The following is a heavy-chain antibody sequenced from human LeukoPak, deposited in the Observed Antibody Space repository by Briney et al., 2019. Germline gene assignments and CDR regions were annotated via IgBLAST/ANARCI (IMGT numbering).Heavy chain of an antibody. CDR1: GFTFSSYS. CDR3: ARDGDSSGWFYFDY. CDR2: ISSSSSYI. Sequence: PGGSLRLSRAASGFTFSSYSMNWVRQAPGKGLEWVSSISSSSSYIYYADSVKGRFTISRDNAKNSLYLQMNSLRAEDTAVYYCARDGDSSGWFYFDYRGQGTLVTVSS. D-gene: IGHD6-19*01. V-gene: IGHV3-21*01. J-gene: IGHJ4*02.